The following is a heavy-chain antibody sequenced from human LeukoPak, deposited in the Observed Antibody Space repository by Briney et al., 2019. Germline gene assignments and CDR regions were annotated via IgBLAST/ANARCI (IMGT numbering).Heavy chain of an antibody. V-gene: IGHV3-74*01. J-gene: IGHJ4*02. Sequence: GGSLRLSCAASGFTFSSYWMHWVRQAPGKGLVWVSRISSDGSSTSYADSVRGRFTIFRDNAKNTLYLQMNSLGGEDTAVYSCARALPPSVNTPWKWGQGTQVTVSS. CDR1: GFTFSSYW. CDR3: ARALPPSVNTPWK. D-gene: IGHD1-1*01. CDR2: ISSDGSST.